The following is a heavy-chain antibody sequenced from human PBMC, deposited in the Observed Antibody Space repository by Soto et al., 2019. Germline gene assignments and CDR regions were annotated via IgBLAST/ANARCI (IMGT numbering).Heavy chain of an antibody. J-gene: IGHJ4*02. Sequence: EVQLLESGGGLVQPGGSLRLSCVASGFTFGSFPMNWVRQAPGKGLEWVSSIRGSGGSTYYADSVKGRFTISRDNSRNTVFLQMNSLRAEDMAIYYCAKDGPGKFYNSATQYYFDYWGQGTLVTVSS. CDR2: IRGSGGST. CDR1: GFTFGSFP. CDR3: AKDGPGKFYNSATQYYFDY. D-gene: IGHD2-15*01. V-gene: IGHV3-23*01.